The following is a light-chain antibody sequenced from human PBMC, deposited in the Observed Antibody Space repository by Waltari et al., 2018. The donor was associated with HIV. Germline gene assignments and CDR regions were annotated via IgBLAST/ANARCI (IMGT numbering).Light chain of an antibody. J-gene: IGLJ1*01. CDR3: ASYTSSSSYV. CDR1: SDDIGGYKY. V-gene: IGLV2-14*01. Sequence: QSALTQPASVSGSPGPSITISCTGTSDDIGGYKYVSWYQQHPGKAPKLMIFQVTNRPSGVSDRFSGSKSGNTASLTISGLQAEDEAIYYCASYTSSSSYVFGLGTKVTVL. CDR2: QVT.